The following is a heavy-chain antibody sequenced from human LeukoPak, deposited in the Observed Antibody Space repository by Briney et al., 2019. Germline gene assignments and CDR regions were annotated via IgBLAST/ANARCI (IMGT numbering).Heavy chain of an antibody. CDR3: ARARSRSKQLVHLRYFDL. CDR2: IYHSGST. Sequence: SETLSLTCTVSGYSISSGYYWGWIRQPPGKGLEWIGSIYHSGSTYYNPSLKSRVTISVDTSKNQFSLRLSSVTAADTAVYYCARARSRSKQLVHLRYFDLWGQGTLVTVSS. V-gene: IGHV4-38-2*02. J-gene: IGHJ5*02. CDR1: GYSISSGYY. D-gene: IGHD6-6*01.